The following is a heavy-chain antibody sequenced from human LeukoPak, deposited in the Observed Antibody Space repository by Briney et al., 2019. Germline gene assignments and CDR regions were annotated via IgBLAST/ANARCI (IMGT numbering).Heavy chain of an antibody. D-gene: IGHD2-15*01. J-gene: IGHJ4*02. CDR2: ISAYNGNT. CDR1: GYTFTSYG. Sequence: ASVKVSCKASGYTFTSYGISWVRRAPGQGLEWMGWISAYNGNTNYAQKLQGRVTMTTDTSTSTAYMELRSLRSDDTAVYYCARDGPHYCSGGSCYSDYWGQGTLVTVSS. CDR3: ARDGPHYCSGGSCYSDY. V-gene: IGHV1-18*04.